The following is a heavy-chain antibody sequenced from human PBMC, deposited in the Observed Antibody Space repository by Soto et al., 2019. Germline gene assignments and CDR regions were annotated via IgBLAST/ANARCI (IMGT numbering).Heavy chain of an antibody. J-gene: IGHJ6*02. CDR3: ARGGASKHGMDV. CDR1: GFTFSDHY. CDR2: TINKANSYTT. V-gene: IGHV3-72*01. Sequence: EVQLVDSGGGLVQPGGSLRLSCAASGFTFSDHYMDWVRQAPGKGLEWVGRTINKANSYTTEYAASVKGRFTISKADSKNSLYLQMNSLITEDKAVYYCARGGASKHGMDVWGQGTTVTVSS. D-gene: IGHD3-16*01.